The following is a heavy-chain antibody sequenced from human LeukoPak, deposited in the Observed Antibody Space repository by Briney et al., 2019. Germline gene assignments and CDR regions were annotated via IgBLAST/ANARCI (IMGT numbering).Heavy chain of an antibody. V-gene: IGHV4-59*01. D-gene: IGHD3-10*01. CDR1: GDSIRNYY. Sequence: SETLSLTCTVSGDSIRNYYWSWIRQPPGKGLEWIGYIYHSGNTNYNPSLKSRLTMSIDTSKNQFSLKLNSVTAADTAVYFCARGNYGSGSYYVVQFDYWGQGVLVSVSS. J-gene: IGHJ4*02. CDR2: IYHSGNT. CDR3: ARGNYGSGSYYVVQFDY.